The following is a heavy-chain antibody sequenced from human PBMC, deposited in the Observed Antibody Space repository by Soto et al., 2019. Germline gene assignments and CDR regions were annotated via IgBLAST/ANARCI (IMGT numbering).Heavy chain of an antibody. CDR3: ARDQTSWTPGE. J-gene: IGHJ4*02. V-gene: IGHV3-33*01. Sequence: QVQLVESGGGVVQPGRSLRLSCAASGFSFNNYGMHWVRQAPGKGLEWVAVLWSNGINKNYADSVKGRYTISRDNSKNTLYLPMNSLRAEYTAVYYCARDQTSWTPGEWGQGTLVTVSS. CDR2: LWSNGINK. CDR1: GFSFNNYG. D-gene: IGHD2-15*01.